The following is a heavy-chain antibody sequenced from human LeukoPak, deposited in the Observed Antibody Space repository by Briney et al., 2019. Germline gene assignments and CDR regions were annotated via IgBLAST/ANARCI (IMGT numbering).Heavy chain of an antibody. J-gene: IGHJ4*02. V-gene: IGHV3-30*02. Sequence: PGGSLRLSCAASGFTFSSYAMSWVRQAPGKGLEWVAFIRYDGSNKYYADSVKGRFTISRDNSKNTLYLQMNSLRAEDTAVYYCAKDEVYCSGGSCYHYWGQGTLVTVSS. D-gene: IGHD2-15*01. CDR1: GFTFSSYA. CDR3: AKDEVYCSGGSCYHY. CDR2: IRYDGSNK.